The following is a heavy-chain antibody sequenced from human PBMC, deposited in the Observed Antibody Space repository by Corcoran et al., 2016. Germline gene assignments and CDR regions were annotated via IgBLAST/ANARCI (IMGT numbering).Heavy chain of an antibody. D-gene: IGHD2-15*01. CDR1: GFTFSSYW. Sequence: EVQLVESGGGLVQPGGSLRLSCAASGFTFSSYWMRWVRQAPGKGLEWVANIKQDGSEKYYVDSVKGRFTISRDNAKNSLYLQMNSLRAEDTAVYYCASHQRRYYVDYWGQGTLVTVSS. CDR3: ASHQRRYYVDY. CDR2: IKQDGSEK. V-gene: IGHV3-7*03. J-gene: IGHJ4*02.